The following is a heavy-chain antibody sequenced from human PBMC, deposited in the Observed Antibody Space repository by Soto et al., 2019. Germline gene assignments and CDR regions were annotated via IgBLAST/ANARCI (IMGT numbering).Heavy chain of an antibody. CDR1: GGTFSSYA. V-gene: IGHV1-69*01. D-gene: IGHD2-21*02. CDR3: ARGSLRLLLARDKFEYFQH. Sequence: QVQLVQSGAELKKPGSSVKVSCKASGGTFSSYAVSWVRQAPGQGLEWMGGIIPIFGTANYAQKFQGRVTITADESTSTAYMERSSLRSEDTAVYYCARGSLRLLLARDKFEYFQHWGQGTLVTVSS. CDR2: IIPIFGTA. J-gene: IGHJ1*01.